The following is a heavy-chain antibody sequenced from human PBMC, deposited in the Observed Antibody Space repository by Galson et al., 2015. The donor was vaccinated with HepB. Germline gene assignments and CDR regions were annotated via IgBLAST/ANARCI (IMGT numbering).Heavy chain of an antibody. D-gene: IGHD3-10*01. CDR2: INHSGST. V-gene: IGHV4-34*01. J-gene: IGHJ4*02. CDR3: ASGSGSYSPRGFY. Sequence: ETLSLTCAVYGGSFSGYYWSWIRQPPGKGLEWIGEINHSGSTNYNPSLKSRVTISVDTSKNQLSLKLSSVTAADTAVYYCASGSGSYSPRGFYWGQGTLVTVSS. CDR1: GGSFSGYY.